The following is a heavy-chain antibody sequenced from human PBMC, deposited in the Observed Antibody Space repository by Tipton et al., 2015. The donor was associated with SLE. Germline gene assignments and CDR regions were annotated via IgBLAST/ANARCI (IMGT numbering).Heavy chain of an antibody. J-gene: IGHJ4*02. V-gene: IGHV4-4*08. Sequence: TLSLTCIVSGGSISRYYGSWMRQAPGKGLEWIGYIYSSGATKYNPSLKSRVTLSVDTSKNQFSLKLNSVTAADTAVYYCTGEWQQVVGVAYWGLGALVTVSS. D-gene: IGHD3-16*01. CDR2: IYSSGAT. CDR1: GGSISRYY. CDR3: TGEWQQVVGVAY.